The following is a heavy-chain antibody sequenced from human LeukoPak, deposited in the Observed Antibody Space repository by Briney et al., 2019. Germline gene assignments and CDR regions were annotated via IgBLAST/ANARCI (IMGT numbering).Heavy chain of an antibody. J-gene: IGHJ4*02. CDR2: ISNTSSTI. V-gene: IGHV3-48*01. Sequence: GGSLRLSCAASGFTFSSYSMNWVRQAPGKGLEWVSHISNTSSTIYNADSVKGRFTISRDNAKNSVYLQMNSLRAEDTAVYYCARDPTPSGVSWGQGTLVTVSS. CDR1: GFTFSSYS. D-gene: IGHD2-8*01. CDR3: ARDPTPSGVS.